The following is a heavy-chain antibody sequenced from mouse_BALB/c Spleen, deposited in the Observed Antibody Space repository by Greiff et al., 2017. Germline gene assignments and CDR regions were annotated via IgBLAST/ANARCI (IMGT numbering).Heavy chain of an antibody. CDR1: GFTFSSYT. J-gene: IGHJ2*01. CDR3: ARQGNGYLDY. CDR2: ISNGGGST. V-gene: IGHV5-12-2*01. Sequence: EVMLVESGGGLVQPGGSLKLSCAASGFTFSSYTMSWVRQTPEKGLEWVAYISNGGGSTYYPDTVKGRFTISRDNAKNTLYLQMSSLKSEDTAMYYCARQGNGYLDYWGQGTTLTVSS.